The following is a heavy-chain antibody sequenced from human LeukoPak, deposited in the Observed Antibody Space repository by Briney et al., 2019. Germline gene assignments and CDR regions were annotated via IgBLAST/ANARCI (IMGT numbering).Heavy chain of an antibody. D-gene: IGHD2-2*01. J-gene: IGHJ4*02. V-gene: IGHV3-23*01. CDR1: GFTFSSYA. CDR3: AKDRHDIVVVPAAILGY. Sequence: PGGSLRLSCAASGFTFSSYAMSWVRQAPGKGLEWVSAISGSGGSTYYADSVKGRFTISRDNSKNTLYLQMNSLRAEDTAVYYCAKDRHDIVVVPAAILGYWGQGTLVTATS. CDR2: ISGSGGST.